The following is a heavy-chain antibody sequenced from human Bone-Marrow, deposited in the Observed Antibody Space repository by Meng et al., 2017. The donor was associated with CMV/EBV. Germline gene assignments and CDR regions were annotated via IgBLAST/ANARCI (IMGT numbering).Heavy chain of an antibody. CDR2: SRYDGNVK. Sequence: AGSLTLSCTTSGFTFNNFGMPWVRQAPGKGLQWVSYSRYDGNVKYYADAAKGRFTIFRDNSKTTLYLQMNCLQVEDTAIYYCAKSRSSGFSGGFDVWGLGAMVTVSS. CDR1: GFTFNNFG. J-gene: IGHJ3*01. CDR3: AKSRSSGFSGGFDV. D-gene: IGHD5-12*01. V-gene: IGHV3-30*02.